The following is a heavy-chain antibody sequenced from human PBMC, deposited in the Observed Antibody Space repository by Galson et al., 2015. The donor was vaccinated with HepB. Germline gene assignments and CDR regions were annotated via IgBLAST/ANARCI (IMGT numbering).Heavy chain of an antibody. J-gene: IGHJ5*02. Sequence: CAISGDSVSGNSAAWNWIRQSPSRGLEWLGRTYYRSKWYNDYAVSVKSRITINPDTSKNQFSLQLNSVTPEDTAVYYCARELIPVTGGNWFDPWGQGTLVTVSS. V-gene: IGHV6-1*01. D-gene: IGHD6-19*01. CDR3: ARELIPVTGGNWFDP. CDR2: TYYRSKWYN. CDR1: GDSVSGNSAA.